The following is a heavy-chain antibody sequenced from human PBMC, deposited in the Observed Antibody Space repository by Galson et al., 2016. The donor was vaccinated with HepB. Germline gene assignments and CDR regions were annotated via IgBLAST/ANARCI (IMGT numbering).Heavy chain of an antibody. CDR3: VHVYYDSSGYWGTPEYFDY. CDR1: GFSLSFTEVG. Sequence: PALVKPTQTLTLPCTFSGFSLSFTEVGVGWIRQPPGKALEWLALMYWDEDKRYRPSLQSRLTITKDTSKNQVVLTMTDMDPVDTATYFCVHVYYDSSGYWGTPEYFDYWGQGTLVTVSS. CDR2: MYWDEDK. V-gene: IGHV2-5*02. D-gene: IGHD3-22*01. J-gene: IGHJ4*02.